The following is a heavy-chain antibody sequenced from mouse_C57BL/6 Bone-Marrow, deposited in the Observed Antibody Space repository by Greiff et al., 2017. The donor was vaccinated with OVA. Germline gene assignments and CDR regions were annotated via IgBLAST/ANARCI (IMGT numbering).Heavy chain of an antibody. J-gene: IGHJ2*01. Sequence: QVQLQQSGAELVRPGASVKLSCKASGYTFTDYYINWVKQRPGQGLEWIARIYPGSGNTYYNEKFKGKATLTAEKSSSTAYMQLSSLTSEDSAVYFCARDGYYYGSSDYWGQGTTLTGSS. CDR1: GYTFTDYY. D-gene: IGHD1-1*01. CDR2: IYPGSGNT. CDR3: ARDGYYYGSSDY. V-gene: IGHV1-76*01.